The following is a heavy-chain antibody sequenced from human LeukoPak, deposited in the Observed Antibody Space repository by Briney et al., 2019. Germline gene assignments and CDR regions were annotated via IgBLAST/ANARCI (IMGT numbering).Heavy chain of an antibody. Sequence: TSETLSLTCTVSGGSISSSSYYWGWIRQPPGKGLEWIGSIYYSGSTYYNPSLKSRVTISVDTSKNQFSLKLSSVTAADTAVYYCARHYRPLYVWGSYLLNWFDPWGQGTLVTVSS. J-gene: IGHJ5*02. D-gene: IGHD3-16*02. CDR3: ARHYRPLYVWGSYLLNWFDP. CDR1: GGSISSSSYY. V-gene: IGHV4-39*01. CDR2: IYYSGST.